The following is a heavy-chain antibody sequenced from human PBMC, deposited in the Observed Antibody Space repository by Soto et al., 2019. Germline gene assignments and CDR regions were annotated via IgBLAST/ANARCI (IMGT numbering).Heavy chain of an antibody. Sequence: WGSLRISCASSGFRFSDHYMTWIRQAPGKGLEWVSKISGDGTTTYYADSVKGRFTVSRDNAKNSVYLQMNSLRAEDTAVYYCASDPYYYASGFWGQGTLVTVSS. D-gene: IGHD3-10*01. CDR2: ISGDGTTT. CDR3: ASDPYYYASGF. CDR1: GFRFSDHY. J-gene: IGHJ4*02. V-gene: IGHV3-11*01.